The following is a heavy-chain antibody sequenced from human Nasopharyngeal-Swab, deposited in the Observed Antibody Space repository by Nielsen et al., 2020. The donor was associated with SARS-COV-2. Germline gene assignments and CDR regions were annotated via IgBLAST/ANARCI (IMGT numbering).Heavy chain of an antibody. Sequence: SETLSLTCAVSGGSISSSYWWSWVRQPPGKGLEWIGDISHNGNANYHPSLKSRVTISLDESRNQFSLNLNSVTAADTAVYYCARSRRGAFDYWGQGTLVTVSS. D-gene: IGHD2-2*01. V-gene: IGHV4-4*02. J-gene: IGHJ4*02. CDR3: ARSRRGAFDY. CDR2: ISHNGNA. CDR1: GGSISSSYW.